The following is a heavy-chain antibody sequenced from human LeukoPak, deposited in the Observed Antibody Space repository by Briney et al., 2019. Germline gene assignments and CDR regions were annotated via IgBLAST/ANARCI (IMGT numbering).Heavy chain of an antibody. J-gene: IGHJ4*02. CDR3: ARAYYDSTGNAGPFDY. Sequence: ASVKVSCKASGYTFTSYYMHWVRQAPGQGLEWMGIINPSGGSTSYAQKFQGRVTMTRDTSTSTVYMELSSLRSEDTAVYYCARAYYDSTGNAGPFDYWGQGTLVTVSS. D-gene: IGHD3-9*01. CDR2: INPSGGST. CDR1: GYTFTSYY. V-gene: IGHV1-46*01.